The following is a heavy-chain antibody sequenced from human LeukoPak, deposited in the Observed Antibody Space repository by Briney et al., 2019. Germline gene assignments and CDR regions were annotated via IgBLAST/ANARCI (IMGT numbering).Heavy chain of an antibody. V-gene: IGHV3-21*01. Sequence: GGALRLSCAASGFTFSSYSMDWVRQAPGKGLEWVSSISSSSSYIYYADSVKGRFTISRDNAKNSLYLQMNSLRAEDTAVYYCARHLPPYGVHFDCWGQGTLVTVSS. J-gene: IGHJ4*02. D-gene: IGHD4-17*01. CDR2: ISSSSSYI. CDR3: ARHLPPYGVHFDC. CDR1: GFTFSSYS.